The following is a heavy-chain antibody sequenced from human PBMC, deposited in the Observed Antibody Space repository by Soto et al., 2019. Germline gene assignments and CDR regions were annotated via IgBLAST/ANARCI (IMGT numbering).Heavy chain of an antibody. CDR3: ARSRNVAEFNDYGGNYHGFDI. J-gene: IGHJ3*02. Sequence: QVQLEQSGAEVKKAGSSVKVSCKAFGGSVNSHAISWVRQAPGQGLEWMGGIIPMFGTPTYAQRFQAGVTLSADESTSTVYLDLSSLRSEDTAMYYCARSRNVAEFNDYGGNYHGFDIWGQGTMVTVSS. CDR2: IIPMFGTP. D-gene: IGHD4-17*01. CDR1: GGSVNSHA. V-gene: IGHV1-69*01.